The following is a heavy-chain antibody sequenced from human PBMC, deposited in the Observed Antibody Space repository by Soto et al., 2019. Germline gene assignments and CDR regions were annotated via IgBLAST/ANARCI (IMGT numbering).Heavy chain of an antibody. CDR1: GDSISSSTYY. Sequence: PSETLSLTCTVSGDSISSSTYYWGWIRQPPGKGLQWVGSIYYSGSTYYNPSLKSRVTISVDRSKNQFSLKLSSVTAADTAVYYCARHSSSGSYYVRYFDYWGLGALVTVSS. V-gene: IGHV4-39*01. J-gene: IGHJ4*02. CDR3: ARHSSSGSYYVRYFDY. D-gene: IGHD1-26*01. CDR2: IYYSGST.